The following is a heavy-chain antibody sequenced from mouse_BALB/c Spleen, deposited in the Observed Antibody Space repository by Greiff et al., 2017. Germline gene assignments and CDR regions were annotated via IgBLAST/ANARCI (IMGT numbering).Heavy chain of an antibody. CDR1: GFNIKDTY. V-gene: IGHV14-3*02. J-gene: IGHJ3*01. D-gene: IGHD2-4*01. CDR2: IDPANGNT. CDR3: ARFSYDYDQGFAY. Sequence: VQLQQSGAELVKPGASVKLSCTASGFNIKDTYMHWVKQRPEQGLEWIGRIDPANGNTKYDPKFQGKATITADTSSNTAYLQLSSLTSEDTAVYYCARFSYDYDQGFAYWGQGTLVTVSA.